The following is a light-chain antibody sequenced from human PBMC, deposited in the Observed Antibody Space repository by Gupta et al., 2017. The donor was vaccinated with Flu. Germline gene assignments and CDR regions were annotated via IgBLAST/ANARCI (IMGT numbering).Light chain of an antibody. Sequence: GNSFTISCTGTSSEVGGYNYVSGYQHPPGKDHKLIIDEGNKRPSGVPDGFSGSKSGTTASLTVSGRMAEDEDDYYCCSYGGSKVFGGGTKLTVL. J-gene: IGLJ2*01. CDR3: CSYGGSKV. CDR1: SSEVGGYNY. V-gene: IGLV2-8*01. CDR2: EGN.